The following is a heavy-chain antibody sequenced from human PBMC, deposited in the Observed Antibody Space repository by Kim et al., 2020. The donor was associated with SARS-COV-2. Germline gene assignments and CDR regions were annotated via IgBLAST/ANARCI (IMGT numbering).Heavy chain of an antibody. CDR3: AKGYGSGSYYSPFDY. D-gene: IGHD3-10*01. Sequence: DSVKGRFTISRDNAKNSLYLQMNSLRAEDTALYYCAKGYGSGSYYSPFDYWGQGTLVTVSS. J-gene: IGHJ4*02. V-gene: IGHV3-9*01.